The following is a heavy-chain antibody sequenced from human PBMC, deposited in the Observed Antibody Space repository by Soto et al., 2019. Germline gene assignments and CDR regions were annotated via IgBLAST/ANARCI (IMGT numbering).Heavy chain of an antibody. J-gene: IGHJ4*02. Sequence: VQLVQSGAEVRKPGASVKVSCKASGYTFSSYGISWVRQAPGKGLEWMGWISAGKGDTNYAQKFQGRVSMTTDTSTSTAYRELRSLTADDTAVYYCARDGFTVISSGSFDYWGQGTLVTVSS. CDR2: ISAGKGDT. CDR3: ARDGFTVISSGSFDY. V-gene: IGHV1-18*04. CDR1: GYTFSSYG. D-gene: IGHD1-26*01.